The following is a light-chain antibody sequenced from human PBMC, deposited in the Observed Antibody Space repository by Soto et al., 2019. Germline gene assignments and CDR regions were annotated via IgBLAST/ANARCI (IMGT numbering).Light chain of an antibody. CDR1: QGINGW. Sequence: QMTQSPSSVSASVGDRVNITCRASQGINGWLAWYQQKSGKAPKLLIYAASTLQSGVPSRFSGSESGTDFTLTITSLQPEDFATYYCQRTNSFPWTFGQGTNVDNK. V-gene: IGKV1-12*01. CDR2: AAS. CDR3: QRTNSFPWT. J-gene: IGKJ1*01.